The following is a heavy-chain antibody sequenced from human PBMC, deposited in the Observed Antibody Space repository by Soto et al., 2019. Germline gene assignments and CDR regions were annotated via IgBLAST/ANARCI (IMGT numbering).Heavy chain of an antibody. CDR3: AKLTYPSDSTGYYYERVSGWIDS. Sequence: EVQLLESGGGLIQPGGSLRLSCAASGFTFSSYAMSWVRQAPGKGLEWVSGISASCGTANLADSVEGRCTISRDNSKSTLYLQMNSLRAEDTAVYYCAKLTYPSDSTGYYYERVSGWIDSWGQGTLVTVSS. CDR1: GFTFSSYA. V-gene: IGHV3-23*01. CDR2: ISASCGTA. J-gene: IGHJ5*01. D-gene: IGHD3-22*01.